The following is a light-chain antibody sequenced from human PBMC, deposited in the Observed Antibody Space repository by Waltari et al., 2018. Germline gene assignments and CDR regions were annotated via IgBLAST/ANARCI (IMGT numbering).Light chain of an antibody. CDR3: QAWDSSTVV. J-gene: IGLJ2*01. Sequence: SYALTQPPSVSVSTGQTVSVPCSGNNLQDKYVCWYHKTQGQSPVLCMYQDTKRPAGIPERFSGSNSWNTATLTITGTQSMDEADYYCQAWDSSTVVFGGGTKLTVL. V-gene: IGLV3-1*01. CDR2: QDT. CDR1: NLQDKY.